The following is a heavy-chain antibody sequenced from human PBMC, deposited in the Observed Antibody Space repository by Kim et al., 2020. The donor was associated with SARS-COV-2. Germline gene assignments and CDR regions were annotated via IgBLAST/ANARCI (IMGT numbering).Heavy chain of an antibody. CDR1: GFTFSSYG. D-gene: IGHD3-10*01. J-gene: IGHJ6*02. V-gene: IGHV3-30*18. Sequence: GGSLRLSCAASGFTFSSYGMHWVRQAPGKGLEWVAVISYDGSNKYYADSVKGRFTISRDNSKNTLYLQMNSLRAEDTAVYYCAKDSPTSNPLLWFGVNYYYGMDVWGQGTTVTVSS. CDR2: ISYDGSNK. CDR3: AKDSPTSNPLLWFGVNYYYGMDV.